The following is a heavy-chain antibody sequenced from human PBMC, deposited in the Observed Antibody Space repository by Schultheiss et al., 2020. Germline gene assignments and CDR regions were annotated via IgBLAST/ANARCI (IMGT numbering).Heavy chain of an antibody. Sequence: SETLSLTCAVYGGSFSGYYWSWIRQPPGKGLEWIGEINHSGSTNYNPSLKSRVTISVDTSKNQFSLKLSSVTAADTAVYYCARGGQYSSGWYPFDYWGQGTLVTVSS. CDR3: ARGGQYSSGWYPFDY. CDR2: INHSGST. J-gene: IGHJ4*02. CDR1: GGSFSGYY. D-gene: IGHD6-19*01. V-gene: IGHV4-34*01.